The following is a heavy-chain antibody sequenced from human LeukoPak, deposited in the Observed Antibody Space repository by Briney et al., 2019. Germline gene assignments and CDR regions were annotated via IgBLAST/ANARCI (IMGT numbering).Heavy chain of an antibody. Sequence: PSETLSLTCTVSGGSISRGGYYWNWIRQHPREGLEWIGYFYYSRTTSYNPPLKSRATISVDTSNNQFSLKLSSVTAADTAVYYCARGDYGLYFFDSWGRGTLVTVSS. CDR3: ARGDYGLYFFDS. D-gene: IGHD4-17*01. J-gene: IGHJ4*02. CDR1: GGSISRGGYY. V-gene: IGHV4-31*03. CDR2: FYYSRTT.